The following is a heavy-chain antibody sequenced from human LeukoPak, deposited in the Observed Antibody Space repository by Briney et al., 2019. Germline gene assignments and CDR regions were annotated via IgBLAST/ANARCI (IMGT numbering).Heavy chain of an antibody. CDR3: ASSYSGSYSTDY. V-gene: IGHV4-59*12. D-gene: IGHD1-26*01. J-gene: IGHJ4*02. Sequence: SETLSLTCTVSGGSITDYYWSWIRHSSGKGLEWIGYMYYSGSAYYSPSLKTRVTMSVDTSKNQFSLKLSSVTAADTAVYYCASSYSGSYSTDYWGQGTLVTVSS. CDR2: MYYSGSA. CDR1: GGSITDYY.